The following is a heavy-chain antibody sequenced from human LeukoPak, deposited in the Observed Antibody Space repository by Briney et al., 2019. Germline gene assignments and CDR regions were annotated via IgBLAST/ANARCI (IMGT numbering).Heavy chain of an antibody. CDR2: ISSSSSYI. J-gene: IGHJ5*02. D-gene: IGHD6-13*01. Sequence: GGSLRLSCAASGFTFSSYSMNWVRQAQGKGLEWVSSISSSSSYIYYADSVKGRFTISRDNAKNSLYLQMNSLRAEDTAVYYCASFTGYSSSCFDPWGQGTLVTVSS. CDR3: ASFTGYSSSCFDP. CDR1: GFTFSSYS. V-gene: IGHV3-21*01.